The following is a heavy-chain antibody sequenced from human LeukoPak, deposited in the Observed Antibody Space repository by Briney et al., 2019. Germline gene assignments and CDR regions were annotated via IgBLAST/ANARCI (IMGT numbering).Heavy chain of an antibody. D-gene: IGHD2-15*01. CDR2: INPNGAGA. CDR3: VKDRPTWPIDY. CDR1: GYTFANYY. V-gene: IGHV1-46*01. J-gene: IGHJ4*02. Sequence: GASVKVSCKASGYTFANYYIHWVRQAPEEGLEWMGIINPNGAGASYAQKFQGRVTLTRDTSTSTVYMDLSSLRSEDTAVYYCVKDRPTWPIDYWGQGTLVTVSS.